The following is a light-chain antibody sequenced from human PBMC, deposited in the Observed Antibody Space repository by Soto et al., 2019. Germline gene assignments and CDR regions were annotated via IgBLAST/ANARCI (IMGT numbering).Light chain of an antibody. CDR2: EVT. V-gene: IGLV2-8*02. CDR3: SSLAAYSYKHYV. Sequence: LNKPPYASRSSGQAVTIFRNRTSSDVGRYNFVSWYQQHPGKAPKLMIFEVTKRPSGVPDRFSGSKSGNTASLTVSGLQAEDEADDYCSSLAAYSYKHYVSGTGTKVTVL. CDR1: SSDVGRYNF. J-gene: IGLJ1*01.